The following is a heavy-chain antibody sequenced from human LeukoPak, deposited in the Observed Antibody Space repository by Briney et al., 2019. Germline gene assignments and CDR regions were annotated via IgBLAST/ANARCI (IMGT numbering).Heavy chain of an antibody. CDR1: GFTFSSYS. Sequence: GGSLRLSCAASGFTFSSYSMKWVRQAPGKGLEWVSFIGSSISYISYADSVKGRFTISRDNAKNSLYLQMNSLRAEDTAVYYCARFKGDYPYFDYWGQGTLVTVSS. CDR3: ARFKGDYPYFDY. V-gene: IGHV3-21*01. CDR2: IGSSISYI. J-gene: IGHJ4*02. D-gene: IGHD4-11*01.